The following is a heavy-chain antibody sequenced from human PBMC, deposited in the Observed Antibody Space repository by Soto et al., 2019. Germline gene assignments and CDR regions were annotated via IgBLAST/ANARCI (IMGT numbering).Heavy chain of an antibody. Sequence: SVKVSCKASGFTFTSSAMQWVRQARGQRLEWIRWIVVGSGNTNYAQKFQERVTITRDMSTSTAYMELSSLRSEDTAVYYCAAAASAYYYYMDVWGKGTTVTVSS. D-gene: IGHD2-2*01. CDR3: AAAASAYYYYMDV. CDR1: GFTFTSSA. CDR2: IVVGSGNT. V-gene: IGHV1-58*02. J-gene: IGHJ6*03.